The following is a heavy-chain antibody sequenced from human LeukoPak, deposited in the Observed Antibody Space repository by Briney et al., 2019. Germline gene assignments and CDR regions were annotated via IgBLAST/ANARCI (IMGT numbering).Heavy chain of an antibody. CDR2: ISSSSSYI. J-gene: IGHJ6*02. Sequence: GGSLRLSCAASGFTFSSYSMNWVRQAPGKGLEWVSSISSSSSYIYYADSVKGRFTISRDNAKNSLYLQMNSLRAEDTAVYYCARMVDTATAYYYYGMDVWGQGTTVTVSS. CDR3: ARMVDTATAYYYYGMDV. D-gene: IGHD5-18*01. CDR1: GFTFSSYS. V-gene: IGHV3-21*01.